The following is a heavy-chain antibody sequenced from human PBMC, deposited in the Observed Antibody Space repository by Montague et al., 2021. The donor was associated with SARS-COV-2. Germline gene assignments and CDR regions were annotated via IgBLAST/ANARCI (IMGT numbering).Heavy chain of an antibody. V-gene: IGHV6-1*01. D-gene: IGHD1-26*01. Sequence: CAISGDSVARDSAAWKWDRQSPAIDLEWLGMTYYRSKWYNDYAVSVKSRITINPDTSKNQISLQLNSVTPEDTAVYYCARTSASSDYWGQGTLVTVSS. CDR1: GDSVARDSAA. CDR2: TYYRSKWYN. J-gene: IGHJ4*02. CDR3: ARTSASSDY.